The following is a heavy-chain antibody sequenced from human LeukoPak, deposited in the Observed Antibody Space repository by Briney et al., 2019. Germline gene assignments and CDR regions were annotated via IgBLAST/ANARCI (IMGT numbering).Heavy chain of an antibody. D-gene: IGHD3-22*01. J-gene: IGHJ4*02. V-gene: IGHV1-18*01. Sequence: GASVKVSCKASGGTFSSYGISWVRQAPGQGLEWMGWISAYNGNTNYAQKLQGRVTMTTDTSTSTAYMELRSLRSDDTAVYYCARDVYDSSGYPLFDYWGQGTLVTVSS. CDR3: ARDVYDSSGYPLFDY. CDR1: GGTFSSYG. CDR2: ISAYNGNT.